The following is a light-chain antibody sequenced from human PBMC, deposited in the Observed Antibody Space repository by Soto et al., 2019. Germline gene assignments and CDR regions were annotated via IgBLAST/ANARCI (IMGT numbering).Light chain of an antibody. Sequence: DIQMTQSPSSLSASVGDRVTITCLAGQTISTYLNWYQQRPGKATKLLIYAASNLQGGVPSRFSASGSGTDFTLTISSLQPEDFATYYCQQSYSTPYTFGQAPELEPK. J-gene: IGKJ2*01. CDR2: AAS. V-gene: IGKV1-39*01. CDR1: QTISTY. CDR3: QQSYSTPYT.